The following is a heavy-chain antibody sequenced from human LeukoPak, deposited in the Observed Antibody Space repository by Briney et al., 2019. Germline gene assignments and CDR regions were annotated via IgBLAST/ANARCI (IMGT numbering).Heavy chain of an antibody. J-gene: IGHJ4*02. CDR1: GVSISSSNW. CDR3: ARATTVVVAATHFDY. V-gene: IGHV4-4*02. CDR2: VYHSGRST. Sequence: SETLSLTCAVSGVSISSSNWWGWVRQPPGKGLEWIGEVYHSGRSTNYNPSLKSRVTISVDTSKSQFSLKLTSVTAADTAVYYCARATTVVVAATHFDYWGQGTLVTVSS. D-gene: IGHD2-15*01.